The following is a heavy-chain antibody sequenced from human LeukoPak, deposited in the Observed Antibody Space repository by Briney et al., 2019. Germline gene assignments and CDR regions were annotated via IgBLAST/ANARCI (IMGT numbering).Heavy chain of an antibody. CDR2: IKSKTDGGTT. CDR3: TTDYPPYDILTGYFPFDY. D-gene: IGHD3-9*01. CDR1: GFTFSNAW. V-gene: IGHV3-15*01. Sequence: PGGSLGLSCAASGFTFSNAWMSWVRQAPGKGLEWVGRIKSKTDGGTTDYAAPVKGRFTISRDDSKNTLYLQMNSLKTEDTAVYYCTTDYPPYDILTGYFPFDYWGQGTLVTVSS. J-gene: IGHJ4*02.